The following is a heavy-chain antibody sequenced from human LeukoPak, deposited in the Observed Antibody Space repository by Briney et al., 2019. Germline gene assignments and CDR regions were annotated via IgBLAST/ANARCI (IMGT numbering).Heavy chain of an antibody. J-gene: IGHJ6*03. Sequence: SVKVSCKASGGTFSSDAISWVRQAPGQGLEWMGGIVPIFGTANYAQKFQGRVTITTGESTSTAYMELSSLRSEDTAVYYCARVLDLHYYYYMDAWGKGTTVTVSS. D-gene: IGHD1-7*01. CDR2: IVPIFGTA. CDR3: ARVLDLHYYYYMDA. CDR1: GGTFSSDA. V-gene: IGHV1-69*05.